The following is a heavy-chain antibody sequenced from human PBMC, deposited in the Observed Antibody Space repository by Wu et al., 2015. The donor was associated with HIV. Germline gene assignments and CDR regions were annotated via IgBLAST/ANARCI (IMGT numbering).Heavy chain of an antibody. V-gene: IGHV1-46*01. CDR3: ARVGSKGSGSRRTPMGAYDV. J-gene: IGHJ3*01. CDR2: LNPSSGDT. CDR1: GYTFTSNY. Sequence: QVQLVQSEAELRKPGASVRISCKASGYTFTSNYLHWVRQAPGQGLEWMGILNPSSGDTDYPQKFQGRVTVTRDTSTSTMFMDLHSLTSDDTAVYYCARVGSKGSGSRRTPMGAYDVWGQGTQVVVST. D-gene: IGHD3-10*01.